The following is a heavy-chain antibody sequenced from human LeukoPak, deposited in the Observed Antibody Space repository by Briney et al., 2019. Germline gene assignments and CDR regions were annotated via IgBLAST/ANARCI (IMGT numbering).Heavy chain of an antibody. CDR3: ARATYYDFWSGYYSFDY. J-gene: IGHJ4*02. D-gene: IGHD3-3*01. Sequence: SETLSLTCIVSGGSISSSRDYWAWIRQPPGKGLEWIGSIYYSGSTYYNPSLKSRVTISVDTSKNQFSLKLSSVTAADTAVYYCARATYYDFWSGYYSFDYWGQGTLVTVSS. CDR2: IYYSGST. CDR1: GGSISSSRDY. V-gene: IGHV4-39*07.